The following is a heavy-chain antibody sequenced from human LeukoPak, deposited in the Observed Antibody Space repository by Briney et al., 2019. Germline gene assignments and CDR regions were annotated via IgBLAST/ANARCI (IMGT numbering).Heavy chain of an antibody. CDR3: AVGGVYLRGGAEAFDI. D-gene: IGHD3-10*01. J-gene: IGHJ3*02. V-gene: IGHV4-4*02. Sequence: GSLRLSCAASGFTFSRIAMTWVRQPPGKGLEWIGEIYHSGSTNYNPSLKSRVTISVDKSKNQFSLKLSSVTAADTAVYYCAVGGVYLRGGAEAFDIWGQGTMVTVSS. CDR1: GFTFSRIAM. CDR2: IYHSGST.